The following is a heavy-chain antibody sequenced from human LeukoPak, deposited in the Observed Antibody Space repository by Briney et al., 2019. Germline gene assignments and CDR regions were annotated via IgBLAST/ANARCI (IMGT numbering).Heavy chain of an antibody. D-gene: IGHD6-13*01. CDR3: ATGITKAGTDY. V-gene: IGHV3-23*01. CDR1: GFTFSSYA. CDR2: ISGSGGNT. Sequence: GGSLRLSCAASGFTFSSYAMSWVRQAPGKGLEWVSRISGSGGNTYYADSVKGRFTISRDNSKNTLYLQMNSLRAEDAALYYCATGITKAGTDYWGQGTLVTVSS. J-gene: IGHJ4*02.